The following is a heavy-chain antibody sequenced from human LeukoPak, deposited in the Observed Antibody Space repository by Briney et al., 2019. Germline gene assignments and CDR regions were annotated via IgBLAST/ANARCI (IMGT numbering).Heavy chain of an antibody. Sequence: SETLSLTCAGYGGSFSGYYWSWIRQPPGKGLEWIGEINHSGSTNYNPSLKSRVTISVDTSKNQFSLKLSSVTAADTAVYYCAREGPYDFWSGYYHFNWFDPWGQGTLVTVSS. CDR2: INHSGST. V-gene: IGHV4-34*01. CDR3: AREGPYDFWSGYYHFNWFDP. J-gene: IGHJ5*02. D-gene: IGHD3-3*01. CDR1: GGSFSGYY.